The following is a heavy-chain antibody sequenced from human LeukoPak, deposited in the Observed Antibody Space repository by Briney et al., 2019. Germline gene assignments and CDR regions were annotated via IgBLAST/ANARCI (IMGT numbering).Heavy chain of an antibody. J-gene: IGHJ4*02. CDR2: IYTSGST. Sequence: SETLSLTCTVSGGSISSYYWSWIRQPPRKGLEWIGYIYTSGSTNYNPSLKSRVTISVDTSKNQFSLKLSSVTAADTAVYYCARGVGAVDYWGQGTLVSVSS. D-gene: IGHD1-26*01. V-gene: IGHV4-4*09. CDR3: ARGVGAVDY. CDR1: GGSISSYY.